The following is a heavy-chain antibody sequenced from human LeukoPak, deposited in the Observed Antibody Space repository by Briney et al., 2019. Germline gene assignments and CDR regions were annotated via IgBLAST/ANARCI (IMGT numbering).Heavy chain of an antibody. D-gene: IGHD5-12*01. CDR1: GFTFSSYA. V-gene: IGHV3-23*01. CDR2: ISTSGGST. Sequence: GGSLRLSCAASGFTFSSYAMSWVRQAPGKGLEWVSGISTSGGSTYYADSVKGRFTISRDNSKNTLYLQMNSLRAEDTAVYYCAKDRDIGRPLDAFDIWGQGTMVTVSS. CDR3: AKDRDIGRPLDAFDI. J-gene: IGHJ3*02.